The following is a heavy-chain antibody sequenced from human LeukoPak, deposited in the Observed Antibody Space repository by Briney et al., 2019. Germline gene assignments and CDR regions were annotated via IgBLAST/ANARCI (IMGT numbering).Heavy chain of an antibody. CDR2: IWFDGNNK. CDR3: ARDGPIDSSAAGTR. CDR1: GFTFSSYG. J-gene: IGHJ4*02. V-gene: IGHV3-33*01. D-gene: IGHD6-13*01. Sequence: GGSLRLSCAASGFTFSSYGLHWVRQAPGKGLEWVALIWFDGNNKYYADSVKGRFTISRDNAKNSLYLQMNSLRAEDTAVYYCARDGPIDSSAAGTRWGQGTLVTVSS.